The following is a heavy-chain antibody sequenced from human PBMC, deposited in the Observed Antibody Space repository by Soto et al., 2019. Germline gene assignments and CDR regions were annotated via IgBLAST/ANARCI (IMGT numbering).Heavy chain of an antibody. J-gene: IGHJ4*02. CDR2: INRHGDST. V-gene: IGHV3-20*04. Sequence: EVQLVESGGGVVRPGGSLRLSCAASGFGFDEYGMSWVRQGPGKGLEWVSGINRHGDSTGYADSVKGRVTISRDNAKKSLYLQMNGMKAEDTAVYYCARDHRWGYEYGDYGDSWGQGTLVTVSS. CDR3: ARDHRWGYEYGDYGDS. CDR1: GFGFDEYG. D-gene: IGHD2-21*01.